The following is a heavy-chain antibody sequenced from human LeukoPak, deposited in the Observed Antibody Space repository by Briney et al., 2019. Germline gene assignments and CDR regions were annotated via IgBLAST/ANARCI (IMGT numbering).Heavy chain of an antibody. CDR2: IRYDGSNK. J-gene: IGHJ4*02. V-gene: IGHV3-30*02. Sequence: GGSLRLSCAASGFTFSSYGMHWVRQAPGKGLEWVAFIRYDGSNKYSADSVKGRFTISRDNSKNTLYLQMNSLRPEDTAVYYCAKGGYYGSGELDYWGRGTLVTVSS. CDR1: GFTFSSYG. D-gene: IGHD3-10*01. CDR3: AKGGYYGSGELDY.